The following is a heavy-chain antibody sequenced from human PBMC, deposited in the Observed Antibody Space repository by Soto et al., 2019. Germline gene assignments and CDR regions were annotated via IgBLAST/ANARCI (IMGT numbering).Heavy chain of an antibody. J-gene: IGHJ4*02. V-gene: IGHV4-39*01. CDR2: IYYSGST. CDR1: GGSISSSSYY. D-gene: IGHD6-25*01. Sequence: QLQLQESGPGLVKPSETLSLTCTVSGGSISSSSYYWGWIRQPPGKGLEWIGRIYYSGSTYYNPSLKSRVTISVDTSKNHFSLKLSSVTAADTAVYYCASVGAAGQDYWGQGTLVTVSS. CDR3: ASVGAAGQDY.